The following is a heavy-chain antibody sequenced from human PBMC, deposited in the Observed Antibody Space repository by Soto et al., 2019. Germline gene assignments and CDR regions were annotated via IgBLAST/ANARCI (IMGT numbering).Heavy chain of an antibody. CDR1: GFTFSDYY. D-gene: IGHD2-15*01. CDR2: ISSSGSTI. Sequence: GGSLRLSCAASGFTFSDYYMSWIRQAPGKGLEWVSYISSSGSTIYYADSVKGRFTISRDNAKNSLYLQMNSRRAEDTAVYYCARRSVVVVAATLRSYYYYYMDVWGKGTTVTVSS. CDR3: ARRSVVVVAATLRSYYYYYMDV. V-gene: IGHV3-11*01. J-gene: IGHJ6*03.